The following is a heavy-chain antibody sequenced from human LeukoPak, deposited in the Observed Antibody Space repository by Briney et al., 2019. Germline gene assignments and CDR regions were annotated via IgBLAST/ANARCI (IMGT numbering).Heavy chain of an antibody. Sequence: GGSLRLSCAASGFTFSSYSMNWVRQAPGKGLEWVSSISSSSSYIYYADSVKGRFTISRDSAKNSLYLQMNSLRAEDTAVYYCARDLIIPSTMIGSLEYWGQGTLVTVSS. CDR1: GFTFSSYS. J-gene: IGHJ4*01. CDR3: ARDLIIPSTMIGSLEY. D-gene: IGHD3-22*01. CDR2: ISSSSSYI. V-gene: IGHV3-21*01.